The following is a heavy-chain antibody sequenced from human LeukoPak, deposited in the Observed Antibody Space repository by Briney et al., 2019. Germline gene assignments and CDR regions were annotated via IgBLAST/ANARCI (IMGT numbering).Heavy chain of an antibody. V-gene: IGHV4-31*03. D-gene: IGHD2-15*01. Sequence: PSQTLSLTCTVSGGSISSGISYWSWIRQRPGQGLEWIGYIYHSGTTYYSPSLKSRVTISVDTSKNQFSLKLTSVTAADTAVYYCARGGKAAVRFDLWGRGTLVTVSS. CDR1: GGSISSGISY. CDR2: IYHSGTT. J-gene: IGHJ2*01. CDR3: ARGGKAAVRFDL.